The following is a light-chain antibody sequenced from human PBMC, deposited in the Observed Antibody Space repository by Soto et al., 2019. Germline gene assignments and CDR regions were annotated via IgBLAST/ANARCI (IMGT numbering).Light chain of an antibody. Sequence: EIVLTQSPGTLSLSPGERATLSCRASQSLSSNSLAWYHQKPGQPPRLLMYGASSRATGIPDRFSGSGSGTDFTLTITRLEPEDFAVYYCQQYGSSLITFGQGTRLEI. CDR1: QSLSSNS. J-gene: IGKJ5*01. V-gene: IGKV3-20*01. CDR2: GAS. CDR3: QQYGSSLIT.